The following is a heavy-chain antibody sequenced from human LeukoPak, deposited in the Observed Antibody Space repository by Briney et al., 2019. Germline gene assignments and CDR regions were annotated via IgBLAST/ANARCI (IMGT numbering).Heavy chain of an antibody. Sequence: SETLSLTCTVSGGSISSYYWSWIRQPPGKGLEWIGYIYYSGSTNYNPSLKSRVTISVDTSKNQFSLKLSSVTAADTAVYYCARDRSSSWGGAIDYWGQGTLVTVSS. J-gene: IGHJ4*02. D-gene: IGHD6-13*01. CDR2: IYYSGST. CDR1: GGSISSYY. V-gene: IGHV4-59*01. CDR3: ARDRSSSWGGAIDY.